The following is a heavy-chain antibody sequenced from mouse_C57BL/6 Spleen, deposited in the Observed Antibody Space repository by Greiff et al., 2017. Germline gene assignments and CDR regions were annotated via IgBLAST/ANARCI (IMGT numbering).Heavy chain of an antibody. Sequence: EVQVVESGGDLVKPGGSLKLSCAASGFTFSSYGMSWVRQTPDKRLEWVATISSGGSYTYYPDSVKGRFTISRDNAKNTLYLQMSSLKAEDTAMYYCARRCGYYDYWGQGTLVTVSA. J-gene: IGHJ3*01. D-gene: IGHD2-3*01. CDR1: GFTFSSYG. V-gene: IGHV5-6*01. CDR2: ISSGGSYT. CDR3: ARRCGYYDY.